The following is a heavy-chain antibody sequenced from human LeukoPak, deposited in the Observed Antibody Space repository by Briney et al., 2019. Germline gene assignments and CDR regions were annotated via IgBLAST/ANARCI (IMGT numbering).Heavy chain of an antibody. CDR3: TTHSSSYAFDI. D-gene: IGHD6-13*01. CDR2: IKSKTDGGTT. CDR1: GFTFNNAW. Sequence: PGGSLRLSCAASGFTFNNAWMSWVRQAPGKGLEWVGRIKSKTDGGTTDYAAPVKGRFTISRDDSKNTLYLQMNSLKTEDTAVYYCTTHSSSYAFDIWGQGTMVTVSS. V-gene: IGHV3-15*01. J-gene: IGHJ3*02.